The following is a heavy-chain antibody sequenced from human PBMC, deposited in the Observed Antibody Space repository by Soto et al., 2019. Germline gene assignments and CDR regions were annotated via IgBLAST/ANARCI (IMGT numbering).Heavy chain of an antibody. CDR3: ARGDSTDCSNGVCSFFYNHDMDV. CDR1: GYSFTDYH. J-gene: IGHJ6*02. CDR2: INPKSVGT. Sequence: ASVKVFCKASGYSFTDYHIHWVRQAPGQGHECVGRINPKSVGTSTAQKFQGWVTMNTDTSISPASMELTRLTSDDTAIYYCARGDSTDCSNGVCSFFYNHDMDVWGQGTTVTVSS. D-gene: IGHD2-8*01. V-gene: IGHV1-2*04.